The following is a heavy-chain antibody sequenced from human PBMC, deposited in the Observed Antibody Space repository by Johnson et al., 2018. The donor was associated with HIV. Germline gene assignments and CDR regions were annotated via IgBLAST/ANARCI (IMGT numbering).Heavy chain of an antibody. J-gene: IGHJ3*02. Sequence: VQLVESGGGLVQPGGSLRLSCAASGFTFSSYGMHWVRQAPGKGLEWVAVIWYDGSNKYYTDSVKGRFTSSRDNAKKSLSLQMNSLRAEDTAVYYCARTSTIPDAFDMWGQGTMVTVSA. CDR2: IWYDGSNK. CDR3: ARTSTIPDAFDM. V-gene: IGHV3-33*08. CDR1: GFTFSSYG. D-gene: IGHD5/OR15-5a*01.